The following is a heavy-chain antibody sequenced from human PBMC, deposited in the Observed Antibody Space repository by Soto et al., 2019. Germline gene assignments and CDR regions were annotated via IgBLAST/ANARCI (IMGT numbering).Heavy chain of an antibody. Sequence: AVQVYCKASGFSFTSSAVQWVREARGQRLEWIGWIVVGSGNTNYAQKFQERVTITREMSTSTAYMELSSLRSEDTAVYYCAAFGAQQLVPLGKDYYYYRMDVWGQGTTVTFSS. J-gene: IGHJ6*02. CDR1: GFSFTSSA. D-gene: IGHD6-13*01. V-gene: IGHV1-58*01. CDR2: IVVGSGNT. CDR3: AAFGAQQLVPLGKDYYYYRMDV.